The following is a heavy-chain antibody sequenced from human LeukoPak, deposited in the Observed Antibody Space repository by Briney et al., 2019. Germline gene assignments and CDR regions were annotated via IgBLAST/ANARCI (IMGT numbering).Heavy chain of an antibody. CDR2: TYYSGTT. Sequence: SETLSLTCTVSGGSISRYYWTWIRQPPGEGLEWIGYTYYSGTTNYNPSLESRVTISGDTSKNQFSLKLSSVTAADTAVYYCARGLYSYGFYYYYYMDVWGKGTTVTVSS. V-gene: IGHV4-59*01. D-gene: IGHD5-18*01. J-gene: IGHJ6*03. CDR1: GGSISRYY. CDR3: ARGLYSYGFYYYYYMDV.